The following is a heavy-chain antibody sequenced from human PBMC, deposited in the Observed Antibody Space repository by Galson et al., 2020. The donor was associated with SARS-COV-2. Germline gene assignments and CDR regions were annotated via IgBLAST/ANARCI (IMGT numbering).Heavy chain of an antibody. Sequence: GESLKISCAASGFTFSSYGMHWVRQAPGKGLEWVAVISYDGSNKYYADSVKGRFTISRDNSKNTLYLQMNSLRAEDTAVYYCARGPDYYDSSGYYRWDYFDDWGQGTLVTVSS. J-gene: IGHJ4*02. CDR3: ARGPDYYDSSGYYRWDYFDD. D-gene: IGHD3-22*01. CDR2: ISYDGSNK. V-gene: IGHV3-30*03. CDR1: GFTFSSYG.